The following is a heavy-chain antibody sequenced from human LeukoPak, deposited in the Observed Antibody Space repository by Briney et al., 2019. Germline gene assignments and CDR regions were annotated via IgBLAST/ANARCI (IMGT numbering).Heavy chain of an antibody. CDR3: AAIDCSSTSCYRG. CDR1: GFTLSSYA. V-gene: IGHV3-30*04. CDR2: ISYDGSNK. J-gene: IGHJ4*02. Sequence: GRSLRLSCAASGFTLSSYAMHWVRQAPGKGLEWVAVISYDGSNKYYADSVKGRFTISRDNSKNTLYLQMNSLRAEDTAVYYCAAIDCSSTSCYRGWGQGTLVTVSS. D-gene: IGHD2-2*01.